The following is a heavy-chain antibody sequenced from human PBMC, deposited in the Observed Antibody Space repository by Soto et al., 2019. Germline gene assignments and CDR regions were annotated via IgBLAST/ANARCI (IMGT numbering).Heavy chain of an antibody. D-gene: IGHD1-20*01. V-gene: IGHV3-30*18. CDR3: AKGRYVSYFDH. J-gene: IGHJ4*02. CDR1: GFAFSNYG. Sequence: QVQLVESGGGVVQPGRSLRLSCAASGFAFSNYGIHWVRQAPGKGLQWVAFISYDGSKKYYADSVKGRFTISRDNPKNTLYLQMNSLRADDTAVYYCAKGRYVSYFDHWGQGTLVTVSS. CDR2: ISYDGSKK.